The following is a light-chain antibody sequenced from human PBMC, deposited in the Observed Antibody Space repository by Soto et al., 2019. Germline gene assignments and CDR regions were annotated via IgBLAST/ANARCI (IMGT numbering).Light chain of an antibody. V-gene: IGKV3-15*01. CDR1: QSVSSD. CDR3: QQYNNWPRT. CDR2: SAS. J-gene: IGKJ1*01. Sequence: EIVMTQSPATLSVSPGERATLSCRASQSVSSDLAWYHQKPGQPPRLLIYSASTRATGIPARLSGSGSGTEFTLTINSLKSEDFAVYYCQQYNNWPRTFGQGTKVEIK.